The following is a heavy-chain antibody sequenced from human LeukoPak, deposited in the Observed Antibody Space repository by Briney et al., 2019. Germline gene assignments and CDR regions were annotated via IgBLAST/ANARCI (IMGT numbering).Heavy chain of an antibody. Sequence: PSETLSLTCTGSGGSISSSSYYWGWIRQPPGKGLELIGSIYYSGSTYYNPSLKGRVPISVDTSKNQFSLKLSSVTAADTAVYYCAREPVVAGEKSYFDYWGQGTLVTVSS. CDR2: IYYSGST. CDR1: GGSISSSSYY. J-gene: IGHJ4*02. V-gene: IGHV4-39*01. D-gene: IGHD6-19*01. CDR3: AREPVVAGEKSYFDY.